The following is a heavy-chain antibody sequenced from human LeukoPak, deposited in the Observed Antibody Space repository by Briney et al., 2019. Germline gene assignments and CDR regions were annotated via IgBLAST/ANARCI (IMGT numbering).Heavy chain of an antibody. CDR1: GYTFTGYY. D-gene: IGHD3-10*01. J-gene: IGHJ4*02. CDR3: ARPRITMVRGSYYFDY. V-gene: IGHV1-2*02. Sequence: ASVTVSCKASGYTFTGYYMHWVRQAPGQGLEWMGWINPNSGGTNYAQKFQGRVTMTRDTSISTAYMELSRLRSDDTAVYYCARPRITMVRGSYYFDYWGQGTLVTVSS. CDR2: INPNSGGT.